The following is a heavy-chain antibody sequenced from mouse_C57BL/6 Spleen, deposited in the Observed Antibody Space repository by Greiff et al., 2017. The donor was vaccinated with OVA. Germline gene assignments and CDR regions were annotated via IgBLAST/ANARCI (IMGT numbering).Heavy chain of an antibody. Sequence: VQLQESGPELVKPGASVKISCKASGYAFSSSWMNWVKQRPGKGLEWIGRIYPGDGDTNYNGKFKGKATLTADKSSSTAYMQLSSLTSEDSAVYFCARGGIYYYGSSYVYYFDYWGQGTTLTVSS. V-gene: IGHV1-82*01. D-gene: IGHD1-1*01. CDR3: ARGGIYYYGSSYVYYFDY. CDR1: GYAFSSSW. J-gene: IGHJ2*01. CDR2: IYPGDGDT.